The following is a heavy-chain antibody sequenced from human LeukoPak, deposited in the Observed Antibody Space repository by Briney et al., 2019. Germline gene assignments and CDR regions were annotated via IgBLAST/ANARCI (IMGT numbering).Heavy chain of an antibody. CDR3: ARDSQQLERRAWFDP. J-gene: IGHJ5*02. D-gene: IGHD1-1*01. CDR2: IWYDGSNK. V-gene: IGHV3-33*01. Sequence: PGGSLRLSCAASGFTFSSCGMHWVRQAPGKGLEWVAVIWYDGSNKYYADSVKGRFTISRDNSKNTLYLQMNSLRAEDTAVYYCARDSQQLERRAWFDPWGQGTLVTVSS. CDR1: GFTFSSCG.